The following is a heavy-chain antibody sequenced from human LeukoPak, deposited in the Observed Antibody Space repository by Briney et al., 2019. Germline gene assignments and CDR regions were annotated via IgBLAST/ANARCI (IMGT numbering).Heavy chain of an antibody. J-gene: IGHJ4*02. CDR1: GFTFNIYA. CDR2: ISGSGGST. D-gene: IGHD3-10*01. Sequence: GGSLRLSCAASGFTFNIYAMSWVRQAPGKGLEWVSAISGSGGSTHYADSVKGRFTISRDNSKNTLYLQMNSLRAEDTAVYYCAKVLNYYGSGYFDYWGQGTLVTVSS. CDR3: AKVLNYYGSGYFDY. V-gene: IGHV3-23*01.